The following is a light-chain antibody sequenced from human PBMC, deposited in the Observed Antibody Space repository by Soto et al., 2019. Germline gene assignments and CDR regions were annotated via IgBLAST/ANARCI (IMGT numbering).Light chain of an antibody. CDR2: DAS. V-gene: IGKV3-11*01. CDR1: QSVSNN. J-gene: IGKJ1*01. CDR3: QQRGDWPRT. Sequence: EILLTQSPATLSMSPGERATLSCRASQSVSNNLAWYQQKPGQAPRLLIYDASSRATGIPARFSGSASGTDFTLTISSLEPEDFAVYYCQQRGDWPRTFGQGTKVDIK.